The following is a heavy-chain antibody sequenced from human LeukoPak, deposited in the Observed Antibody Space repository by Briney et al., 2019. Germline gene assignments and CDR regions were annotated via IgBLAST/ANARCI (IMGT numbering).Heavy chain of an antibody. CDR2: ISSSIIYI. CDR3: ARGGGDYYDSSELDY. D-gene: IGHD3-22*01. Sequence: GGSLRLSCAASGFTFSSYSMNWVRQAPGKGLEWVGCISSSIIYIYYSASLSGRFTISRASANNSLYLQMNSLRAEDTAAYSCARGGGDYYDSSELDYWGQGTLVTVSS. J-gene: IGHJ4*02. V-gene: IGHV3-21*01. CDR1: GFTFSSYS.